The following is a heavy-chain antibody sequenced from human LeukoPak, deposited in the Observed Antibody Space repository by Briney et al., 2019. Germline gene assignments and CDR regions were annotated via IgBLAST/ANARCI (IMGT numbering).Heavy chain of an antibody. CDR3: ARASLYGDYNWFDP. J-gene: IGHJ5*02. CDR2: ISGSGGST. V-gene: IGHV3-23*01. CDR1: GFTFSTYA. Sequence: GGSLRLSCAASGFTFSTYAMNWVRQAPGKGLEWVSGISGSGGSTYYADSVKGRFTISRDNSKNTLYLQMNSLRAEDTAVYYCARASLYGDYNWFDPWGQGTLVTVSS. D-gene: IGHD4-17*01.